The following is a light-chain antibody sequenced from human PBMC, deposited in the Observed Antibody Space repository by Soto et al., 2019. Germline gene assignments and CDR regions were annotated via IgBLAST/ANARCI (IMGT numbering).Light chain of an antibody. CDR2: DAS. J-gene: IGKJ5*01. Sequence: DTQMTQSPSSVSASVGDKLTITCRASQNTRDWVAWYQQKPGRAPKLLIYDASNLEAGVPSRFRGSGSGTDFTFTISRLQPEDIATYYCQQYENLPTFGQGTRLEIK. V-gene: IGKV1-33*01. CDR3: QQYENLPT. CDR1: QNTRDW.